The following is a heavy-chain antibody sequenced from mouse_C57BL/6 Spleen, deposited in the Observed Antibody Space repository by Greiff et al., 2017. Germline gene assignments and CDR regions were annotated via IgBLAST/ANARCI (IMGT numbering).Heavy chain of an antibody. CDR2: IYPRDGSN. CDR3: ARRTPLLGRLDY. V-gene: IGHV1-78*01. D-gene: IGHD1-1*02. CDR1: GYTFTDHT. J-gene: IGHJ2*01. Sequence: VKLVESDAELVKPGASVKISCKVSGYTFTDHTIHWMKQRPEQGLEWIGYIYPRDGSNKYNEKFKGKATLTADKSSSTAYMQLNSLTSEDSAVYFCARRTPLLGRLDYWGQGTTLTVSS.